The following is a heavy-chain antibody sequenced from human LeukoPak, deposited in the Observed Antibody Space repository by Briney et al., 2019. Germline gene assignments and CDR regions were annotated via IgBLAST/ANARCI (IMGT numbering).Heavy chain of an antibody. V-gene: IGHV4-34*01. D-gene: IGHD6-6*01. J-gene: IGHJ5*02. CDR3: AVSAAALFDP. CDR2: INRSGST. CDR1: GGPFSGYF. Sequence: PSETLSLTCAVYGGPFSGYFWSWFRQPPGKGLEWIGEINRSGSTNYNSSLSLKSRVTISVDTSKNQFSLKLSSVTAADTAVYYCAVSAAALFDPWGQGALVTVSS.